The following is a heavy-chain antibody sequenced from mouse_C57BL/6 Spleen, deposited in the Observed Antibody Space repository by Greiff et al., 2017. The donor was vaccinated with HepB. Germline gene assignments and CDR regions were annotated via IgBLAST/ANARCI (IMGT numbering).Heavy chain of an antibody. CDR3: ARREFAY. Sequence: VKLQQPGAELVMPGASVKLSCKASGYTFTSYWMHWVKQRPGQGLEWIGEIDPSDSYTNYNQKFKGKSTLTVDKSSSTAYMQLSSLTSEDSAVYYCARREFAYWGQGTLVTVSA. CDR1: GYTFTSYW. CDR2: IDPSDSYT. V-gene: IGHV1-69*01. J-gene: IGHJ3*01.